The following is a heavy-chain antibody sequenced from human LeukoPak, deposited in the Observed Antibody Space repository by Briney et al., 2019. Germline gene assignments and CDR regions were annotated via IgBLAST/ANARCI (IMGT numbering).Heavy chain of an antibody. CDR2: MNPNSGNT. J-gene: IGHJ5*02. CDR3: ARGHNYYGSGGNWCDP. Sequence: ASVKASCKASGYTFTSYDINWVRQATGPGLEWMGWMNPNSGNTGYAQKFQGRVTMTRNTSISTAYMELSSLRSEDTAVYYCARGHNYYGSGGNWCDPWGQGTLVTVSS. V-gene: IGHV1-8*01. CDR1: GYTFTSYD. D-gene: IGHD3-10*01.